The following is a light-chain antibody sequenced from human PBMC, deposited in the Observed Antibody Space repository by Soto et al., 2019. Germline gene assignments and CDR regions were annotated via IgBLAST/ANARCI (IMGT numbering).Light chain of an antibody. CDR2: GAS. V-gene: IGKV3-15*01. J-gene: IGKJ2*01. CDR1: QSVSSSY. Sequence: ESVLTQSPGTLSLSPGERATLSCRASQSVSSSYLAWYQQKPGQAPRLLIYGASTRVAGVPARFSGSGSGTEFTLTISSLQSEDFAVYYCQQYSTWPGHTFGQGTKVDIK. CDR3: QQYSTWPGHT.